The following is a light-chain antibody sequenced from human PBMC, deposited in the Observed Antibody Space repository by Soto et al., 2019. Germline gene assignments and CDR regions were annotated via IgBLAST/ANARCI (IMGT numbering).Light chain of an antibody. Sequence: QLVLTQSPSASASLGASVKFTCTLSSGHNNYAIAWHQQQPEKGPRYLMKVNSDGSHTRGDGIPDRFSGSSSGAERYLTISSLQSEDEADYYCQTWGTGTVVFGGGTKVTVL. J-gene: IGLJ2*01. CDR2: VNSDGSH. CDR1: SGHNNYA. CDR3: QTWGTGTVV. V-gene: IGLV4-69*01.